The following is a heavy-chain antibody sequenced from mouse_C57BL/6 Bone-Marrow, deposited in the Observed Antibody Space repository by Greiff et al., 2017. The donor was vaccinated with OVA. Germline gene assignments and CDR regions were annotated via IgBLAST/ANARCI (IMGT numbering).Heavy chain of an antibody. CDR3: ARDDYDVYYAMDY. CDR1: GYTFTSYW. Sequence: QVHVKHPGAELVMPGASVKLSCKASGYTFTSYWMHWVKQRPGQGLEWIGEIDPSDSYTNYNQKFKGKSTLTVDKSSSTAYMQLSSLTSEDSAVYYCARDDYDVYYAMDYWGQGTSVTVSS. J-gene: IGHJ4*01. V-gene: IGHV1-69*01. D-gene: IGHD2-4*01. CDR2: IDPSDSYT.